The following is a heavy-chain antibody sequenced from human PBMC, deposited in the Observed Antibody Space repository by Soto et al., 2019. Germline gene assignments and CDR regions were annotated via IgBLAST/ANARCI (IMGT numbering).Heavy chain of an antibody. CDR2: INHSGST. CDR3: ARGITIFGVVIPTYNWFDP. V-gene: IGHV4-34*01. D-gene: IGHD3-3*01. CDR1: GGSFSGYY. Sequence: QVQLQQWGAGLLKPSETLSLTCAVYGGSFSGYYWSWIRQPPGKGLEWIGEINHSGSTNYNPSLKSRVTISVDTSKNQFSLKLSPVTAADTAVYYCARGITIFGVVIPTYNWFDPWGQGTLVTVSS. J-gene: IGHJ5*02.